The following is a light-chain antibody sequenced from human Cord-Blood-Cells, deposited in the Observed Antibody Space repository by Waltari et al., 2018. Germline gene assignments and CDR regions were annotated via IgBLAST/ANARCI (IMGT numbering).Light chain of an antibody. V-gene: IGKV3-20*01. CDR3: QQYGSSPPYT. CDR2: GAS. CDR1: QSVSSSY. J-gene: IGKJ2*01. Sequence: EIVLTQSPGTLSFSPGESATLSCRASQSVSSSYLAWYQQKPGQAPRLLIYGASSRATGIPDRFSGSGSRTDFTLTISRLEPEDFAVYYCQQYGSSPPYTFGQGTKLEIK.